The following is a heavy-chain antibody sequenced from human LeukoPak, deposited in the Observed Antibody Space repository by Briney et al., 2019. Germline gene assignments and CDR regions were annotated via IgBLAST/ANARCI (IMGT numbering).Heavy chain of an antibody. D-gene: IGHD3-10*01. Sequence: GGSLRLSCAASGFTVSSNYMSWVRQAPGKGLEWVSVIYSGGSTYYADSVKGRLTISRDNSKNTLYLEMNSLRAEDTAVYYCAKDIGSYYDYWGQGILVTVSS. V-gene: IGHV3-66*02. CDR2: IYSGGST. J-gene: IGHJ4*02. CDR3: AKDIGSYYDY. CDR1: GFTVSSNY.